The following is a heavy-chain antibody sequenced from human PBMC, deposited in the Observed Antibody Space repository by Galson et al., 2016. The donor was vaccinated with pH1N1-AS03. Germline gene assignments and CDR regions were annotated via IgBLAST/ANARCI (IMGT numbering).Heavy chain of an antibody. CDR1: GFSLSAGGVH. D-gene: IGHD2-8*01. J-gene: IGHJ4*02. Sequence: PALVKPTQTLTLTCTVSGFSLSAGGVHVAWIRQSPGKALEWLALIYWDGDERYNSSLRSRLCISRDTSKNHVVLTMTSVVPMDTGTYYCARSTPVNEGRDSWGRGPLVSVS. CDR3: ARSTPVNEGRDS. V-gene: IGHV2-5*02. CDR2: IYWDGDE.